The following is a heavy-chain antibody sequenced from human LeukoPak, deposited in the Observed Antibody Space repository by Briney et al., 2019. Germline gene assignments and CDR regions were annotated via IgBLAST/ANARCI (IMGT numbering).Heavy chain of an antibody. Sequence: GGSLRLSCTASGFTFSTYWMHWVRQAPGKGLLWVARINTDGSSTLYADSVKGRFTISRDNAKSTLYLQMDSLRPEDTAVYYCARVDPTGDGYNCFDSWGQGTLVTVSS. D-gene: IGHD5-24*01. CDR2: INTDGSST. V-gene: IGHV3-74*01. J-gene: IGHJ4*02. CDR3: ARVDPTGDGYNCFDS. CDR1: GFTFSTYW.